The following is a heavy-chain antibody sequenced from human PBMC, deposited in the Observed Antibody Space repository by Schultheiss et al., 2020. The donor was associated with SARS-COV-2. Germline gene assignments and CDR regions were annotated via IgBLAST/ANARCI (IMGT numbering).Heavy chain of an antibody. Sequence: SQTLSLTCTVSGGSISSGGYYWSWIRQPPGKGLEWIGEINHSGSTNYNPSLKSRVTISVDTSKNQFSLKLSSVTAADTAVYYCARGGYYDSGLFDYWGQGTLVTVSS. D-gene: IGHD3-22*01. CDR1: GGSISSGGYY. V-gene: IGHV4-39*07. J-gene: IGHJ4*02. CDR3: ARGGYYDSGLFDY. CDR2: INHSGST.